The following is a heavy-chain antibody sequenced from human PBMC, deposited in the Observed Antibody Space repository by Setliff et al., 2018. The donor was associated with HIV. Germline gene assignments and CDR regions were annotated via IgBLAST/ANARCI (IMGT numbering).Heavy chain of an antibody. Sequence: PSETLSLTCTVSGSSVTNNYWSWIRQAPGKGLEWLGYVHSSGSTNYNPSLKSRVTMSVDTSKNQLSLKLNSVTAADTAVYYCARTRGYTYGYIDYWGQGTLVTVSS. V-gene: IGHV4-59*08. CDR1: GSSVTNNY. CDR3: ARTRGYTYGYIDY. D-gene: IGHD5-18*01. CDR2: VHSSGST. J-gene: IGHJ4*02.